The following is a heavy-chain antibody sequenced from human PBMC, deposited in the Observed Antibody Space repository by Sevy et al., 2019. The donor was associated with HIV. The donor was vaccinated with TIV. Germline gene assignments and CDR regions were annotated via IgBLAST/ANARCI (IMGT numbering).Heavy chain of an antibody. CDR2: LSFGCGEI. J-gene: IGHJ4*02. V-gene: IGHV3-23*01. CDR3: AGEGCTKPHDY. D-gene: IGHD2-8*01. Sequence: GGSLRLSCAASGFTFSKYSMSWVRQPPGKGLEWVSTLSFGCGEINYADSVKGRFTISRDNSKSSVYLQMNNLRPEDTAVYYCAGEGCTKPHDYWGQGTLFTVSS. CDR1: GFTFSKYS.